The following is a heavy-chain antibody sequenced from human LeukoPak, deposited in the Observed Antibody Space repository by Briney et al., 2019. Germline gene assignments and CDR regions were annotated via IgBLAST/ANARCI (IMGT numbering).Heavy chain of an antibody. CDR1: GYTFTSYD. CDR3: ARGHLGSSTDSFDI. J-gene: IGHJ3*02. V-gene: IGHV1-8*01. Sequence: GTSVKVSCKASGYTFTSYDINWVRQATGQGLEWMGWMNPNSGNTGYAQKFQGRVTMTRNTSISTAYMELSSLRSEDTAVYYCARGHLGSSTDSFDIWGQGTMVTVSS. CDR2: MNPNSGNT. D-gene: IGHD2-2*01.